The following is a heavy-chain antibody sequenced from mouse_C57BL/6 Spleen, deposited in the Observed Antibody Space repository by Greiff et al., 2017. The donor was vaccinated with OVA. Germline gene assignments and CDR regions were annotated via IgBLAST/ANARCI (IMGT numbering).Heavy chain of an antibody. D-gene: IGHD2-4*01. CDR1: GFSLSTSGMG. V-gene: IGHV8-12*01. CDR2: IYWDDDK. CDR3: ARRAYDYFYWYFDV. Sequence: QVTLKESGPGILQSSQTLSLTCSFSGFSLSTSGMGVSWIRQPSGKGLEWLAHIYWDDDKRYNPSLKSRLTISKDTSRNQVFLKITSVDTADTATYDCARRAYDYFYWYFDVWGTGTTVTVSS. J-gene: IGHJ1*03.